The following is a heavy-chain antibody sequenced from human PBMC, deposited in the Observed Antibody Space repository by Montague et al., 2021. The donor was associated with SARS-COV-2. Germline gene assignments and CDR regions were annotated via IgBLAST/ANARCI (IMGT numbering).Heavy chain of an antibody. V-gene: IGHV4-34*01. D-gene: IGHD3-10*01. Sequence: SETLSLTCAVHGTSFSGYYWNWIRQPPGKRLEWIGEINHGGSTKYSPSLKSRLTISADTSKNQFSLKLTSVAAADTAVYYCARLRDGVVPSPILGVGPYYTCSYHDVWGRGSTLTVSS. CDR2: INHGGST. CDR3: ARLRDGVVPSPILGVGPYYTCSYHDV. J-gene: IGHJ6*03. CDR1: GTSFSGYY.